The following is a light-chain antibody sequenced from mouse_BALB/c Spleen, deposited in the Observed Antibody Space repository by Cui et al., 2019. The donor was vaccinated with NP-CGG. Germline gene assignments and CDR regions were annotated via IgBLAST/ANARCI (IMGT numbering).Light chain of an antibody. CDR2: GIN. CDR3: ALWYSNHWV. Sequence: QAVVTQESALTTSPGETVTLTCRSSTGAVTTSNYANWVQEKPDHLFTGLIGGINNRAPGVPARFSGSLIGDKAALTITGAQTEDEAIYFCALWYSNHWVFGGGTKLTFL. CDR1: TGAVTTSNY. V-gene: IGLV1*01. J-gene: IGLJ1*01.